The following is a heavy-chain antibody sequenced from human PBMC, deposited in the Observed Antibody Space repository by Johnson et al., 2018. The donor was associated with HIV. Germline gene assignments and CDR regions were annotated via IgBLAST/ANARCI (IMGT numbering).Heavy chain of an antibody. CDR3: ARAGGTPFNFWSGYNREGDAFDV. V-gene: IGHV3-30*04. D-gene: IGHD3-3*01. J-gene: IGHJ3*01. CDR1: GFTFSIYA. Sequence: VESGGGLVQPGGSLRLSCAASGFTFSIYAMHWVRQAPGKGLEWVSLISFDGNDKYYADSVKGRFTVSRDNASQSLYLQMNSLRVEDTTVYYCARAGGTPFNFWSGYNREGDAFDVWGQGTMVTVSS. CDR2: ISFDGNDK.